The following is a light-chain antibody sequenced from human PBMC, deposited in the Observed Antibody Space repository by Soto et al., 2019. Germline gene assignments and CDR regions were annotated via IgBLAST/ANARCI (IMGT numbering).Light chain of an antibody. CDR1: ERIYSSY. CDR2: GAS. CDR3: HQRSNWPPDT. Sequence: EVVLTQSPGTLPLSRGERATLSCRAIERIYSSYLGWYQQKPGQAPRLLIYGASTRATGVPARFSGSGSGTDFTLTISSLEPEDFAVYYCHQRSNWPPDTFGQGTRLEI. J-gene: IGKJ5*01. V-gene: IGKV3-11*01.